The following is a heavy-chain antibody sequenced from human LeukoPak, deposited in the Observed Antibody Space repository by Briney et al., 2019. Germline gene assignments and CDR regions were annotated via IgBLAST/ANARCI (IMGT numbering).Heavy chain of an antibody. J-gene: IGHJ4*02. CDR1: GGSFSGYY. CDR3: ARGDHDYGDYMDY. Sequence: SETLSLTCAVYGGSFSGYYWSWIRQPPGKGLEWIEEINHSGSTNYNPSLKSRVTISVDTSKNQFSLKLSSVTAADTAVYYCARGDHDYGDYMDYWGQGTLVTVSS. D-gene: IGHD4-17*01. CDR2: INHSGST. V-gene: IGHV4-34*01.